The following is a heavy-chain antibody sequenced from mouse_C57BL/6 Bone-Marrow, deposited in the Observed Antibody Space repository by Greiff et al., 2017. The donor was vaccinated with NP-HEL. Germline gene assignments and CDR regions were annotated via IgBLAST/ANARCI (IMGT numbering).Heavy chain of an antibody. D-gene: IGHD2-5*01. V-gene: IGHV5-4*01. CDR1: GFTFSSYA. CDR3: ARDGYSNYVGY. J-gene: IGHJ2*01. Sequence: EVQRVESGGGLVKPGGSLKLSCAASGFTFSSYAMSWVRQTPEKRLEWVATISDGGSYTYYPDNVKGRFTISRDNAKNNLYLQMSHLKSEDTAMYYCARDGYSNYVGYWGQGTTLTVSS. CDR2: ISDGGSYT.